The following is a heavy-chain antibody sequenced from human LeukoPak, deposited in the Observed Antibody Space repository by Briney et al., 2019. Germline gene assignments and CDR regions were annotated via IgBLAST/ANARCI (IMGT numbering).Heavy chain of an antibody. CDR2: MNPNSGNT. Sequence: ASVKVSCKASGYTFTNYDINWVRQATGQGLEWMGWMNPNSGNTGYAQKFQGRVTMTRNTSISTAYMELSSLRSEDTAVYYCARGEYDFWSGYRDLYYMDVWGKGTTVTVSS. CDR3: ARGEYDFWSGYRDLYYMDV. D-gene: IGHD3-3*01. CDR1: GYTFTNYD. V-gene: IGHV1-8*01. J-gene: IGHJ6*03.